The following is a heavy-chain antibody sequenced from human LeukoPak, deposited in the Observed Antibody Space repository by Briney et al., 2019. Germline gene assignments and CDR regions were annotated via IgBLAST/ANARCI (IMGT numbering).Heavy chain of an antibody. V-gene: IGHV4-34*01. D-gene: IGHD3-22*01. J-gene: IGHJ3*02. CDR3: ARVWAYYDSSGYYLERAFDI. CDR2: INHSGST. CDR1: GGSFSGYY. Sequence: SETLSLTCAVYGGSFSGYYWSWIRQPPGKGLEWIGEINHSGSTNYNPSLKSRVTISVDTSKNQFSLKLSSVTAADTAVYYCARVWAYYDSSGYYLERAFDIWGQGTMATVSS.